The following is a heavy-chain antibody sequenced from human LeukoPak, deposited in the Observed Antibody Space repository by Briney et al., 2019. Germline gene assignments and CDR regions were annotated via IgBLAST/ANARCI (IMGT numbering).Heavy chain of an antibody. Sequence: GGSLRLSCAASGFTFSSYAMHWVRQAPGKGLEWVAVISYDGSNKYYADFVKGRFTISRDNSKNTLYLQMNSLRAEDTAVYYCARDRTLLSIPFDYWGQGTLVTVSS. V-gene: IGHV3-30-3*01. CDR2: ISYDGSNK. D-gene: IGHD2-15*01. CDR3: ARDRTLLSIPFDY. CDR1: GFTFSSYA. J-gene: IGHJ4*02.